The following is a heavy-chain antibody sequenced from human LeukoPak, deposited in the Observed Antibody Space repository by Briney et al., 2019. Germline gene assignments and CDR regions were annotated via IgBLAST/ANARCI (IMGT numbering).Heavy chain of an antibody. J-gene: IGHJ5*02. CDR1: GFTFSSHV. D-gene: IGHD6-19*01. V-gene: IGHV3-21*01. Sequence: GGSLRLSCAASGFTFSSHVISWVRQAPGKGLEWVSSITSSSSYIYYADSVKGRFTISRDNAKNSLYLQMNSLRAEDTAVYYCAREMLAAVAAQSWGQGTLVTVSS. CDR2: ITSSSSYI. CDR3: AREMLAAVAAQS.